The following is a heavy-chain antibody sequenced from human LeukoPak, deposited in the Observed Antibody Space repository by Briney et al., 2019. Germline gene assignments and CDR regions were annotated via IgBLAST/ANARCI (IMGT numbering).Heavy chain of an antibody. CDR2: VYYSGNT. J-gene: IGHJ5*02. D-gene: IGHD3-10*01. V-gene: IGHV4-59*12. CDR3: AREGLGSGSDP. Sequence: PSETLSLTCTVSGDSISSYYWSWIRQPPGKGLEWIGYVYYSGNTNYNPSLKSRVSISIDTSTNQFSLKLNSVTAADTAVYYCAREGLGSGSDPWGQGTLVTVSS. CDR1: GDSISSYY.